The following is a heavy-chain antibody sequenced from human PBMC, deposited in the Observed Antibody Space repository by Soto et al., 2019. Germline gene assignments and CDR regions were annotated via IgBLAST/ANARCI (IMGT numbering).Heavy chain of an antibody. D-gene: IGHD6-13*01. CDR1: VFTFSGYA. J-gene: IGHJ5*02. V-gene: IGHV3-23*01. CDR3: AQDLGSSWYHYNSFAP. Sequence: EVQLLESGGGLVQPGGSLRLSCAASVFTFSGYAMSWVRQAPGKGLEWVSAIGSGSPFYADSVKGRFTISRDNANSMLYLQMNSLRADDTAVYFCAQDLGSSWYHYNSFAPGGQGTLVTVSS. CDR2: IGSGSP.